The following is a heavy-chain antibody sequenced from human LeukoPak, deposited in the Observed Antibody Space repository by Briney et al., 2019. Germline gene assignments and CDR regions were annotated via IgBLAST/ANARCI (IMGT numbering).Heavy chain of an antibody. D-gene: IGHD6-13*01. V-gene: IGHV3-7*01. CDR1: GFTFSSYS. CDR2: IKQDGSEK. CDR3: ARDSAGNDY. J-gene: IGHJ4*02. Sequence: GGSLRLSCAASGFTFSSYSMNWVRQAPGKGLEWVANIKQDGSEKYYIDSVKGRFTISRDNAKNSLYLQMNSLRAEDTAMYYCARDSAGNDYWGQGTLVTVSS.